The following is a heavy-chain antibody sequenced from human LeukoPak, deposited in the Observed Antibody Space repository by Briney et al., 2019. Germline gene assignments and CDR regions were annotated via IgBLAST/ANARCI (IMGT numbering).Heavy chain of an antibody. CDR1: GGSFSGYY. J-gene: IGHJ4*02. Sequence: PSETLSLTCAVCGGSFSGYYWSWLRQPPGKGREWIGEINHSGSTNYNPSLKRRVTISLGTSKNQYSLKLSSVTAADTAVYYCARVREEANSGYPDYWGQGTLVTVSS. D-gene: IGHD3-22*01. CDR3: ARVREEANSGYPDY. V-gene: IGHV4-34*01. CDR2: INHSGST.